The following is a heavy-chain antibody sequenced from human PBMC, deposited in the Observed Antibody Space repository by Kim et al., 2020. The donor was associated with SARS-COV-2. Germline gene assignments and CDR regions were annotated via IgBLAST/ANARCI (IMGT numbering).Heavy chain of an antibody. Sequence: GGSLRLSCAASGFTFSSYSMNWVRQAPGKGLEWVSSISSSSSYIYYADSVNGRFTISRDNAKNSLYLQMNSLRAEDTAVYYCARDSPGDYYYYGMDVWGQGTTVTVSS. CDR3: ARDSPGDYYYYGMDV. V-gene: IGHV3-21*01. J-gene: IGHJ6*02. CDR2: ISSSSSYI. D-gene: IGHD4-17*01. CDR1: GFTFSSYS.